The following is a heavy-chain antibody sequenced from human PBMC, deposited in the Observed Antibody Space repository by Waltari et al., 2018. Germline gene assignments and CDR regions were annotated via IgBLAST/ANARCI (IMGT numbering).Heavy chain of an antibody. CDR2: ISSSSSYI. V-gene: IGHV3-21*01. D-gene: IGHD3-3*01. CDR3: ASDFRRNYDCWSGPCGSYSFDC. J-gene: IGHJ4*02. Sequence: EVQLVESGGGLVKPGGSLRLSCAASGFTFSSYSMNWARQAPGKGMEWVSSISSSSSYIYYVSSVKDGFTISSDNAKNSLYLQMNRLRAEDTAVYYCASDFRRNYDCWSGPCGSYSFDCWGQGALVTVSS. CDR1: GFTFSSYS.